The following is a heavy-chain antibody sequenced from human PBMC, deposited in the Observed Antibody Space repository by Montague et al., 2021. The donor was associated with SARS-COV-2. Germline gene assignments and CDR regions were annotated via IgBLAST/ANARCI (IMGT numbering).Heavy chain of an antibody. V-gene: IGHV4-34*01. J-gene: IGHJ4*02. CDR3: ARRGSSVRGVTVSAELDY. D-gene: IGHD3-10*01. CDR2: INQSGRT. Sequence: SETLSLTCAVYGGSFSGYYRSWIRQPPEKGLEWIGEINQSGRTNNNPSLKSRVIISVDTSKNQFSLKLSSVTAADTAVYYCARRGSSVRGVTVSAELDYWGQGILVIVSS. CDR1: GGSFSGYY.